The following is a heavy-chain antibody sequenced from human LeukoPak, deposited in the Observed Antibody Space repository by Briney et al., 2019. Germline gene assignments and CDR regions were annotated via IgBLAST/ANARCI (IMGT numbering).Heavy chain of an antibody. J-gene: IGHJ4*02. CDR3: ARDPGFERIAARPGGSNYFDY. D-gene: IGHD6-6*01. CDR2: IIPILGIA. CDR1: GGTFSSYT. V-gene: IGHV1-69*04. Sequence: SVKVSCKASGGTFSSYTISWVRQAPGQGLEWMGRIIPILGIANYAQKFQGRVTITADKSTSTAYMELSSLRSEDTAVYYCARDPGFERIAARPGGSNYFDYWGQGTLVTVSS.